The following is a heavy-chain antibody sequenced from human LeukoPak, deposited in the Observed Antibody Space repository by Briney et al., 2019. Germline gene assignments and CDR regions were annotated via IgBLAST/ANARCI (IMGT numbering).Heavy chain of an antibody. CDR1: GDSISGADYY. Sequence: SETLSLTCTVSGDSISGADYYWSWIRQPPGKGLEWIAYVYYSGSTYYNPSLKSRLTISVDTSKNQFSLKLNSVTAADTAVYYCARGGGGSSTVTTYWFDPWGQGALVTVSS. CDR3: ARGGGGSSTVTTYWFDP. V-gene: IGHV4-30-4*01. D-gene: IGHD4-17*01. CDR2: VYYSGST. J-gene: IGHJ5*02.